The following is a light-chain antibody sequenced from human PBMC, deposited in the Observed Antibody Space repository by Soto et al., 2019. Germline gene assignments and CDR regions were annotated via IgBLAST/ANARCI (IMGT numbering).Light chain of an antibody. CDR2: LAS. V-gene: IGKV2-28*01. CDR1: QSLLYSNGYNH. J-gene: IGKJ1*01. Sequence: DIVMTQSPLSLPVTPGEPASISCRSSQSLLYSNGYNHLDWYLQKPGQSPQLLIYLASNRASGGPERFHCNGSGTDFTVKISQGGAEDGGVYLLLQTLQVPRTFGQGTKVEIK. CDR3: LQTLQVPRT.